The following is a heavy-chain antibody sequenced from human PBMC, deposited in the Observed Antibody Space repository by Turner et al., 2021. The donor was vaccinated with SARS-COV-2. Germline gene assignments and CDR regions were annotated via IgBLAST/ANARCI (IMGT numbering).Heavy chain of an antibody. CDR2: TYYLGGS. CDR3: VTSVRRSGYFQR. J-gene: IGHJ1*01. CDR1: AVSIHSNNHY. Sequence: HLLVQDSGPALVNPSENLSLPCPVQAVSIHSNNHYWGWVRQPQGKGLEWVGITYYLGGSYYNPSLRGRVTISVDPSQNQFSLILRSVTAADTAVYYRVTSVRRSGYFQRWGQGSLLSVSS. V-gene: IGHV4-39*01.